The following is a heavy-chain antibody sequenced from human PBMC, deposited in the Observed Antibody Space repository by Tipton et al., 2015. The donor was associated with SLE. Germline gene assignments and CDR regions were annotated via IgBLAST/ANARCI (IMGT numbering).Heavy chain of an antibody. V-gene: IGHV3-30*03. D-gene: IGHD2-15*01. CDR3: ARDAGDIVVVVAATPDAFDI. CDR2: ISYDGSNK. CDR1: GFTFSSYG. J-gene: IGHJ3*02. Sequence: SLRLSCAASGFTFSSYGMHWVRQAPGKGLEWVAVISYDGSNKYYADSVKGRFTISRDNSKNTVYLQMNSLRAEDTAVYYCARDAGDIVVVVAATPDAFDIWGQGTMVTVSS.